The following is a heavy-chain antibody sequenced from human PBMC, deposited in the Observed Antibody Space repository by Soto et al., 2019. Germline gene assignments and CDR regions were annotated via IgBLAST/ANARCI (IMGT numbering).Heavy chain of an antibody. CDR1: LVSVSSNMAT. CDR2: TYYTSKWHN. Sequence: PSQTLSPTSAISLVSVSSNMATSDWIRHSPPRGLEWLVRTYYTSKWHNASAVSVKSRITINPDTCNNQFSLQLNSLPPTRPGVNYCARDLVETSGYGMDVWGQGTTVTVSS. V-gene: IGHV6-1*01. D-gene: IGHD3-10*01. J-gene: IGHJ6*02. CDR3: ARDLVETSGYGMDV.